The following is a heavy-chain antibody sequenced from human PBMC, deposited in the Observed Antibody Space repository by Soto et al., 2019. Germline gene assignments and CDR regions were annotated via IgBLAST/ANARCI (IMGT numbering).Heavy chain of an antibody. Sequence: GASVKVSCKASGGGNLRDYRTTWVRRAPGQGLEWMGGIIPIFGTANYAQKFQGRVTITADESTSTAYMELSSLRSEDTAVYYCASSRTTVTTLNYWGQGTLVTVSS. J-gene: IGHJ4*02. D-gene: IGHD4-17*01. CDR3: ASSRTTVTTLNY. V-gene: IGHV1-69*13. CDR1: GGGNLRDYR. CDR2: IIPIFGTA.